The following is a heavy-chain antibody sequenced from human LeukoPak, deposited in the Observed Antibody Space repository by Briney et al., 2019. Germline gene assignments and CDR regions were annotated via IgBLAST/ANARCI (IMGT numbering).Heavy chain of an antibody. CDR1: GYIFTDYA. Sequence: ASVKVSCKASGYIFTDYAIHWLRQAPGQRPEWMGWMNAGNGNTKYSQKFQGRITLIRDTSAATAYMELSSLRHDDLAVYYCARGRGTSGSNRDFYYYYYMDVWGKGTTVTISS. V-gene: IGHV1-3*01. D-gene: IGHD2-15*01. CDR3: ARGRGTSGSNRDFYYYYYMDV. CDR2: MNAGNGNT. J-gene: IGHJ6*03.